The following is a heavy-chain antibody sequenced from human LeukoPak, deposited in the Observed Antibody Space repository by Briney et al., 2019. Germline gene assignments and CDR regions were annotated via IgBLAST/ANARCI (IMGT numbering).Heavy chain of an antibody. V-gene: IGHV4-59*07. CDR3: AGDYGVYEGASDI. Sequence: SHTLSLTWTVAGASISRYYWSWIRQPPGKGLEWIGYIYYSVSTKSNPSLKSRVTISVDTSKNQFSLKLSSVTAADTAVYFCAGDYGVYEGASDIWGQGTMVTVSS. CDR1: GASISRYY. J-gene: IGHJ3*02. CDR2: IYYSVST. D-gene: IGHD4-17*01.